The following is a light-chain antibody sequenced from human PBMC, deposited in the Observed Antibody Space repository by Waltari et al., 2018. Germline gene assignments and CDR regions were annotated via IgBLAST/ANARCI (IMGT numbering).Light chain of an antibody. V-gene: IGKV3-15*01. J-gene: IGKJ4*01. CDR3: QQYDNWPPLT. CDR1: QSVGNN. CDR2: VAS. Sequence: EVVMTQSPATLSVSPGERVTLFCRASQSVGNNVAWYQQKPGQAPRLLIYVASTRATGVPDRFSGSGSGTDFTLTVTSLQSEDFAVYYCQQYDNWPPLTFGGGTKVDLK.